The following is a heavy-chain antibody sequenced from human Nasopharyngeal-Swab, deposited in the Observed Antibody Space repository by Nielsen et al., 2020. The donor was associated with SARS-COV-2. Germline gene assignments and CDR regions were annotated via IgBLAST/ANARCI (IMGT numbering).Heavy chain of an antibody. J-gene: IGHJ6*02. CDR2: IYPGDSNT. Sequence: GESLKISCKGSGYSFTTYWIGWGRQMPGKGLEWMGIIYPGDSNTRYSPSFQGQVTISVDKYSSTAYLQWSSLKASDTAIYYCARPMRPMGHYYFGMDVWGQGTTVTVSS. CDR1: GYSFTTYW. V-gene: IGHV5-51*01. CDR3: ARPMRPMGHYYFGMDV. D-gene: IGHD1-26*01.